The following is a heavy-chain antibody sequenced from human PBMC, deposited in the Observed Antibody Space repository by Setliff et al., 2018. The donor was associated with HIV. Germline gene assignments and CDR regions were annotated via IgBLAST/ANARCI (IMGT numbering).Heavy chain of an antibody. CDR1: GFRFSDHF. D-gene: IGHD3-3*01. Sequence: HPGGSLRLSCAASGFRFSDHFASWFRQAPGKGLEWISDISSSGDTSNYADSVKGRFTISRDNSKSTLYLQMNSLKTEDTAVYYCAKPRRYNTYYFDHWGQGTLVTVSS. CDR3: AKPRRYNTYYFDH. CDR2: ISSSGDTS. J-gene: IGHJ4*02. V-gene: IGHV3-23*01.